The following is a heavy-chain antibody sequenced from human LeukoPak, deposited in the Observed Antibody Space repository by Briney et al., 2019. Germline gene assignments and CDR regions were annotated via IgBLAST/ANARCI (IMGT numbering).Heavy chain of an antibody. CDR2: INPNSGGT. D-gene: IGHD1-26*01. Sequence: ASVKVSCKASGYTFTGYYMHWVRQAPGQGLEWMGRINPNSGGTNYAQKFQGRVTMTRDTSISTAYMELSRLRSDDTAVYYCARGDSGSYYFWFDPWGQGTLVTVSS. V-gene: IGHV1-2*06. CDR1: GYTFTGYY. CDR3: ARGDSGSYYFWFDP. J-gene: IGHJ5*02.